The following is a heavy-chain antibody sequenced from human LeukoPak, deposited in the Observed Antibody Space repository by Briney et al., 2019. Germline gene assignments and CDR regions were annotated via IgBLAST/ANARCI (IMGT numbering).Heavy chain of an antibody. J-gene: IGHJ4*02. Sequence: GGSLRLSCAASGFTFSSYAMSWVRQAPGKGLEWVSAISGSGGSTYYADSVKGRFTISRDNSKNTLYLQMNSLRAGDTAVYYCAGVVAATGYFDYWGQGTLVTVSS. D-gene: IGHD2-15*01. V-gene: IGHV3-23*01. CDR1: GFTFSSYA. CDR2: ISGSGGST. CDR3: AGVVAATGYFDY.